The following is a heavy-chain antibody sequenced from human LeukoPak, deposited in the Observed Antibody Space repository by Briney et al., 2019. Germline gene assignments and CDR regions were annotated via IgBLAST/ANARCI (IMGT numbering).Heavy chain of an antibody. CDR1: GLTFSTYA. Sequence: GGSLRLSCAASGLTFSTYAMSWVRQAPGKGLEWVSTITGSGDYTYYADSVKGRFTISRDNSKNTLYLQMNRLRAEDTAVYYCAKDRGTGWHSFDYWGQGTLVTVSS. V-gene: IGHV3-23*01. CDR3: AKDRGTGWHSFDY. CDR2: ITGSGDYT. J-gene: IGHJ4*02. D-gene: IGHD6-19*01.